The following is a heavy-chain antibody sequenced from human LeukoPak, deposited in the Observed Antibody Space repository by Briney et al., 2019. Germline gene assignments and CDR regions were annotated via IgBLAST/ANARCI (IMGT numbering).Heavy chain of an antibody. CDR2: ISTYNDNT. CDR3: AANPRTYSSSWFPFDY. V-gene: IGHV1-18*01. D-gene: IGHD6-13*01. J-gene: IGHJ4*02. CDR1: GYTFTNYG. Sequence: ASVKVSCKASGYTFTNYGITWVRQAPGQGLEWRGWISTYNDNTAYAQKFQGRVTMTTDTSTSTANMEMSSLTSDETAAYYCAANPRTYSSSWFPFDYWGQRTLVTVSS.